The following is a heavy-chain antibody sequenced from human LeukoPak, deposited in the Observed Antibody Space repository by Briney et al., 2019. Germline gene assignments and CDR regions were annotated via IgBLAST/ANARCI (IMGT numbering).Heavy chain of an antibody. D-gene: IGHD3-10*02. V-gene: IGHV3-66*01. Sequence: QTGGSLRLSCAASGFTVSTNYMSWVRQAPGKGPEWVSVIYSGGSTYYADSVKGRFIISRDNSKNTLYLQMNSLRAEDTAVYFCARVFVGENFDYWGQGTLVTVSS. J-gene: IGHJ4*02. CDR2: IYSGGST. CDR1: GFTVSTNY. CDR3: ARVFVGENFDY.